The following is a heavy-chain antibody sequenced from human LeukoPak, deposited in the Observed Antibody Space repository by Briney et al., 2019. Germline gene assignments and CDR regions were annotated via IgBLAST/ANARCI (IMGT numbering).Heavy chain of an antibody. Sequence: PGGSLRLSCAASGFTFSNYAMNWVRQAPGKGLEWVSAVSGPGSSTDYADSVKGRFTISRDNSKNTLYLQMNSLRADDTAVYYCARGYCSGGSCYSDTVHYYMDVWGKGTTVTVSS. CDR3: ARGYCSGGSCYSDTVHYYMDV. D-gene: IGHD2-15*01. V-gene: IGHV3-23*01. CDR2: VSGPGSST. CDR1: GFTFSNYA. J-gene: IGHJ6*03.